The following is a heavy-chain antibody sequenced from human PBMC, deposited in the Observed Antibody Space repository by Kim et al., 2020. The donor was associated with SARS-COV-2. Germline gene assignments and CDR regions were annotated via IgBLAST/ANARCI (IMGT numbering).Heavy chain of an antibody. CDR3: ARTGVGSSGWDIDY. Sequence: GGSLRLSCAASGFTFSSYGMHWVRQAPGKGLEWVAVISYDGSTKYYADSVKGRFTISRDNSKNTLYLQMNSLRAEDTAVYYCARTGVGSSGWDIDYRGQG. D-gene: IGHD6-19*01. V-gene: IGHV3-33*05. CDR1: GFTFSSYG. J-gene: IGHJ4*02. CDR2: ISYDGSTK.